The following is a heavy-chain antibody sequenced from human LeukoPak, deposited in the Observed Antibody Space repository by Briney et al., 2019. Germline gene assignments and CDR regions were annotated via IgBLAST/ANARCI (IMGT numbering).Heavy chain of an antibody. CDR3: TKDTAMVKGYY. Sequence: GASVKVSCKASGGTFSSYAISWVRQAPGQGLEWMGGIIPIFGTANYAQKFQGRVTITADESTSTAYMELSSLRSEDTAVYYCTKDTAMVKGYYWGQGTLVTVSS. CDR2: IIPIFGTA. D-gene: IGHD5-18*01. V-gene: IGHV1-69*13. J-gene: IGHJ4*02. CDR1: GGTFSSYA.